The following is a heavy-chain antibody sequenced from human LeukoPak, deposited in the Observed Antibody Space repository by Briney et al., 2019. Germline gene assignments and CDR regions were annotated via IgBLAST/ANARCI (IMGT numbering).Heavy chain of an antibody. Sequence: GGSLRLSCAASGFTFSSYEMNWARQAPGKGLEWVSSISSSSSYIYYADSVKGRFTISRDNAKNSLYLQMNSLRAEDTAVYYCARRGGDIVATIDAFDIWGQGTMVTVSS. D-gene: IGHD5-12*01. CDR2: ISSSSSYI. CDR1: GFTFSSYE. CDR3: ARRGGDIVATIDAFDI. J-gene: IGHJ3*02. V-gene: IGHV3-21*01.